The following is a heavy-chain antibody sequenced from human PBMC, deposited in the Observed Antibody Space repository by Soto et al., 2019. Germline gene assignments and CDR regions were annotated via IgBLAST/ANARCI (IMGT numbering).Heavy chain of an antibody. CDR2: VDHGGST. CDR3: ARGFGDVITLDY. J-gene: IGHJ4*02. Sequence: SETRSLTCAVYGGSLSGHYWSWIRQPPGKGLEWIGEVDHGGSTNYNPSLMSRVTVSVDPSKNQFSLNLTSVTAADTAVYYCARGFGDVITLDYWGQGTLVTVSS. D-gene: IGHD3-3*01. V-gene: IGHV4-34*01. CDR1: GGSLSGHY.